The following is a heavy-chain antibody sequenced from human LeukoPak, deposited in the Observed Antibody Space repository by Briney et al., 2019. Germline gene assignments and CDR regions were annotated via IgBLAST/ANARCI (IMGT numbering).Heavy chain of an antibody. CDR1: GGSISSGSYY. CDR3: ARSVVAATWWFDP. CDR2: IYYSGST. D-gene: IGHD2-15*01. Sequence: PSETLSLTCTVSGGSISSGSYYWSWIRQPPGKGLEWIGYIYYSGSTNYNPSLKSRVTISVDTSKNQFSLKLSSVTAADTAVYYCARSVVAATWWFDPWGQGTLVTVSS. J-gene: IGHJ5*02. V-gene: IGHV4-61*01.